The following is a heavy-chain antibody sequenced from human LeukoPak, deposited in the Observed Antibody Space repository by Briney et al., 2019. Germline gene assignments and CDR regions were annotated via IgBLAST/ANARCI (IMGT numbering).Heavy chain of an antibody. CDR3: ASRYYDILTGYCDY. J-gene: IGHJ4*02. CDR1: GFTFSSYG. V-gene: IGHV3-30*03. D-gene: IGHD3-9*01. Sequence: GGSLRLSCAASGFTFSSYGMHWVRQAPGKGLEWVAVISYDGSNKYYADSVKGRFTIFGDNSKNTLYLQMNSLRAEDTAVYYCASRYYDILTGYCDYWGQGTLVTVSS. CDR2: ISYDGSNK.